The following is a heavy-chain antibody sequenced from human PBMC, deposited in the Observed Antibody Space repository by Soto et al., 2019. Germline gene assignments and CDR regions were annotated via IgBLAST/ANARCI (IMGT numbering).Heavy chain of an antibody. CDR2: IFPIFGTA. D-gene: IGHD2-2*01. CDR1: GGTFSSYA. Sequence: ASVKVSCKASGGTFSSYAISWVRQAPGQGLEWMGGIFPIFGTANYAQKFQGRVTITADESTSTAYMELSSLRSEDTAVYYCARAREGYCSSTSCYATSGYYYGMDVWGQGTTVTVSS. J-gene: IGHJ6*02. V-gene: IGHV1-69*13. CDR3: ARAREGYCSSTSCYATSGYYYGMDV.